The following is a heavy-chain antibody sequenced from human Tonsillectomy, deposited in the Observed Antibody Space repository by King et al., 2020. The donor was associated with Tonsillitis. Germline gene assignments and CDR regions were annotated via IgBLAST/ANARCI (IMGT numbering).Heavy chain of an antibody. J-gene: IGHJ4*02. CDR3: VRENWYYDY. Sequence: VQLVQSGAEVKKPGASVMVSCQASGYTFTDFHMHWVRHAPGQELEWRGWIDPNDGDTYYAQKFQGRITLTRDTSINSVYMDLSRLTSDDTALYYCVRENWYYDYWGQGTLVTVSS. V-gene: IGHV1-2*02. CDR2: IDPNDGDT. D-gene: IGHD1-1*01. CDR1: GYTFTDFH.